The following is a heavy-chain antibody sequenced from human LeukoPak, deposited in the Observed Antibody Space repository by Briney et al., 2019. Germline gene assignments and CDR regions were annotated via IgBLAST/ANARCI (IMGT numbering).Heavy chain of an antibody. CDR2: INPNSGGT. J-gene: IGHJ5*02. CDR3: ASDRTVRGVYWFDP. CDR1: GYTFTGYY. V-gene: IGHV1-2*02. D-gene: IGHD3-10*01. Sequence: ASVKVSCKASGYTFTGYYMHWVRQAPGQGLEWMGWINPNSGGTNYAQKFQGRVTMTRYTSISTAYMELSRLRSDETAVYYCASDRTVRGVYWFDPWGQGTLVTVSS.